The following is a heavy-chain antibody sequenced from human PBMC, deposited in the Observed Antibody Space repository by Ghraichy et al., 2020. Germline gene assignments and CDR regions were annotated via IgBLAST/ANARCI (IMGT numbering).Heavy chain of an antibody. Sequence: SETLSLTCTVSGGSISSYYWSWIRQPPGKGLEWIGYIYYSGSTNYNPSLKSRVTISVDTSKNHFSLNLSSVTAADTAVYYCARGGDYGDHSRFYWYFDLWGRGTLVTVSS. CDR3: ARGGDYGDHSRFYWYFDL. CDR1: GGSISSYY. CDR2: IYYSGST. D-gene: IGHD4-17*01. J-gene: IGHJ2*01. V-gene: IGHV4-59*01.